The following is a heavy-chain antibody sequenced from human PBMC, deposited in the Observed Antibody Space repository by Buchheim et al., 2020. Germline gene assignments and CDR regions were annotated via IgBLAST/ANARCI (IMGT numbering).Heavy chain of an antibody. Sequence: QVQLQESGPGLVKPSETLSLTCTVSGGSISSYYWSWIRQPPGKGLEWIGYIYYSGSTNYNPSLKSRVTISVDTSKNPFSLKLSYVTAADTAVYYCARGIVVVAATPQVGWFDPWGQGTL. CDR2: IYYSGST. J-gene: IGHJ5*02. V-gene: IGHV4-59*01. D-gene: IGHD2-15*01. CDR1: GGSISSYY. CDR3: ARGIVVVAATPQVGWFDP.